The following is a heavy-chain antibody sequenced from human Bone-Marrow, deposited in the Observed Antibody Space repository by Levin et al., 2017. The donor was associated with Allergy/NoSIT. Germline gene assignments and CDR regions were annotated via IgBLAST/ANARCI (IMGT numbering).Heavy chain of an antibody. CDR1: GGSISSYY. Sequence: SETLSLTCTVSGGSISSYYWSWIRQPPGKGLEWIGYIYYSGSTNYNPSLKSRVTISVDTSKNQFSLKLSSVTAADTAVYYCARGPWFGELLSKGPYYYYGMDVWGQGTTVTVSS. CDR3: ARGPWFGELLSKGPYYYYGMDV. J-gene: IGHJ6*02. V-gene: IGHV4-59*01. CDR2: IYYSGST. D-gene: IGHD3-10*01.